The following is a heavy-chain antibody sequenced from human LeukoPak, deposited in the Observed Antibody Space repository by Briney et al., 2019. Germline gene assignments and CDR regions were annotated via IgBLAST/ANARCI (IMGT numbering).Heavy chain of an antibody. V-gene: IGHV4-34*01. J-gene: IGHJ4*02. CDR3: ARHIYCSSTSCYLGYFDY. CDR2: INHSGST. Sequence: SETLSLTCAVYGGSFSGYYWSWIRQPPGKGLEWIGEINHSGSTNYNPSLKSRVTISVDTSKNQFSLKLSSVTAADTAVYYCARHIYCSSTSCYLGYFDYWGQGTLVTVSS. CDR1: GGSFSGYY. D-gene: IGHD2-2*01.